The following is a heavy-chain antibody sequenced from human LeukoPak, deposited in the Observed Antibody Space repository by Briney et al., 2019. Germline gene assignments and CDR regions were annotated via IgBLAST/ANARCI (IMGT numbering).Heavy chain of an antibody. CDR1: GFSFSSYA. V-gene: IGHV3-23*01. Sequence: GSLRLSCAGSGFSFSSYAMNWVRQAPGKGLEWVSVIGGSGTPTYYADSVKGRFTISRDNSKNTVWLQMSSLRAEDTALYYCAMDRLKASAWGQGTLVTVSS. CDR2: IGGSGTPT. D-gene: IGHD5-12*01. CDR3: AMDRLKASA. J-gene: IGHJ5*02.